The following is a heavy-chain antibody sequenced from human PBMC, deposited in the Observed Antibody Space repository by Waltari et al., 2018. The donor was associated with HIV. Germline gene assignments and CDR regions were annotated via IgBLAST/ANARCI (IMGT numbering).Heavy chain of an antibody. CDR3: ARDGHGGWCDLGWYFDL. J-gene: IGHJ2*01. V-gene: IGHV3-74*01. CDR1: GFTLSSYW. Sequence: EVQLAESGGGLVQPGGSLRLSFAASGFTLSSYWMHWVRQDPGKGLVWVSRINNDESSTSYADSVKGRFTISRDNAKNTLYLQMNSLRAEDTAVYYCARDGHGGWCDLGWYFDLWGRGTLVTVSS. D-gene: IGHD6-19*01. CDR2: INNDESST.